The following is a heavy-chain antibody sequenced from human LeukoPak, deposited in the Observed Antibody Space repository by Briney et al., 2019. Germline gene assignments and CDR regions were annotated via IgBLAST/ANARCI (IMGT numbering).Heavy chain of an antibody. Sequence: PSETLSLTCTVSGGSISSYYWSWIRQPPGKGLEWIGYIYYSGSTNYNPSLKSRVTISVDTSKNQFSLKLSSVTAADTAVYYCARIRGVLRYFDWFGWFDPWGQGTLVTVSS. J-gene: IGHJ5*02. V-gene: IGHV4-59*01. CDR2: IYYSGST. CDR3: ARIRGVLRYFDWFGWFDP. D-gene: IGHD3-9*01. CDR1: GGSISSYY.